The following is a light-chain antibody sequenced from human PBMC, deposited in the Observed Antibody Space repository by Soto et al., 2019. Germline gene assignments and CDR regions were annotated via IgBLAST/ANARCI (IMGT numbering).Light chain of an antibody. CDR1: SSNIGAGYD. CDR2: GSS. V-gene: IGLV1-40*01. Sequence: QSVPTQPPSVSRAPGQRVTISCTGSSSNIGAGYDVHWYQQLPGTAPKLLIYGSSNRPSGVPDRFSGSKSGTSASLAITGLQAVDETDYYCQSYDSSLRRVFGGGTKLTFL. CDR3: QSYDSSLRRV. J-gene: IGLJ2*01.